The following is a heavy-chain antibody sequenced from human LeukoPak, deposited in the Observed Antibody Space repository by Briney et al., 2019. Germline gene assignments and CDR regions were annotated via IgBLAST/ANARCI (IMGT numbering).Heavy chain of an antibody. CDR1: GYTFTGYY. Sequence: GASVKVSCKASGYTFTGYYVHWVRQAPGQGLEWMGWINPNSGGTNYAQKFQGRVTITADESTSTAYMELSSLRSEDAAVYYCARVPLVITNVYYFDYWGQGTLVTVSS. J-gene: IGHJ4*02. V-gene: IGHV1-2*02. D-gene: IGHD3-22*01. CDR3: ARVPLVITNVYYFDY. CDR2: INPNSGGT.